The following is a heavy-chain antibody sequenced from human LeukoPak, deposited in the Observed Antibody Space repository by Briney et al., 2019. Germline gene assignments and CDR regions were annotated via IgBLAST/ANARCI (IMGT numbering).Heavy chain of an antibody. D-gene: IGHD3-10*01. Sequence: SETLSLTCTVSGGSISSSSYYWGWIRQPPGKGLEWIGSIYYSGSTYCNPSLKSRVTISVDTSKNQFSLKLSSVTAADTAVYYCARHYDRYYSPFDIWGQGTMVTVSS. CDR2: IYYSGST. J-gene: IGHJ3*02. CDR3: ARHYDRYYSPFDI. CDR1: GGSISSSSYY. V-gene: IGHV4-39*01.